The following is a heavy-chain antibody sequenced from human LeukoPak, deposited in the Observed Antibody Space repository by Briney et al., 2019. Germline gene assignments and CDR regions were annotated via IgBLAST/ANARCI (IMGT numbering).Heavy chain of an antibody. CDR1: GYTFTGYY. V-gene: IGHV1-2*02. D-gene: IGHD6-6*01. Sequence: GASVKVSCKASGYTFTGYYMHWVRQAPGQGLEWMGWINPNSGGTNYAQKFQGRVTMTRDTSISTAYMELSRLRSDDTAVYYCARSTPLYSSSPGNNDYWGQGTLVTVSS. J-gene: IGHJ4*02. CDR2: INPNSGGT. CDR3: ARSTPLYSSSPGNNDY.